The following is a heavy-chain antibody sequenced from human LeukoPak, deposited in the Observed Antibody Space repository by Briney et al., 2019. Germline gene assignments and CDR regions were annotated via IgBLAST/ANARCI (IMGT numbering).Heavy chain of an antibody. D-gene: IGHD6-19*01. CDR3: ALLAVASDFDY. CDR2: IHSSGTVK. Sequence: GGPLRLSCVVSRFPFSIYEMNWVRQAPGKGLEWVSNIHSSGTVKYYSDSVKGRFSISRDNAKSSLYLQMNSQRVEDTAVYYCALLAVASDFDYWGQGALVTVSS. J-gene: IGHJ4*02. V-gene: IGHV3-48*03. CDR1: RFPFSIYE.